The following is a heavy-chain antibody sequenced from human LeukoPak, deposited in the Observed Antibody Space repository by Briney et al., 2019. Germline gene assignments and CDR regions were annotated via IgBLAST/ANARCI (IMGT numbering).Heavy chain of an antibody. J-gene: IGHJ4*02. CDR2: ISGSGDVI. Sequence: GGSLRLSCAGSGFTFSDYISWIRQSPGRGLEWVAYISGSGDVIYYADSVKGRFTISRDNAKNLVYLQMDSLRAEDTAVYSCARLPNYYFDRWGQGTLVTVSS. V-gene: IGHV3-11*01. CDR1: GFTFSDY. CDR3: ARLPNYYFDR.